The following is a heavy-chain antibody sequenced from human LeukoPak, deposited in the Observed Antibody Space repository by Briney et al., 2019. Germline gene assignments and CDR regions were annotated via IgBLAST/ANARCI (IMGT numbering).Heavy chain of an antibody. Sequence: SETLSLTCTVSGGSISSYYWSWIRQPPGKGLQWIGYLYYSGSTNYNPSLKSRVTISVETSKNQFSLKLSSVTAADTAVYYCARCRYSYGDCDAFDIWGQGTMVTVSS. D-gene: IGHD5-18*01. CDR1: GGSISSYY. CDR2: LYYSGST. V-gene: IGHV4-59*01. CDR3: ARCRYSYGDCDAFDI. J-gene: IGHJ3*02.